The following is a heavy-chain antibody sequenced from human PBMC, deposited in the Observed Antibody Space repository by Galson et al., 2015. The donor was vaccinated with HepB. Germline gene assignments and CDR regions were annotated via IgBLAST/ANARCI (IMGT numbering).Heavy chain of an antibody. V-gene: IGHV3-49*03. CDR1: GFTFGDYA. CDR2: IRNKAFGGTT. D-gene: IGHD1-26*01. J-gene: IGHJ4*02. Sequence: SLRLSCAASGFTFGDYAMSWFRQAPGKGLEWVGFIRNKAFGGTTEYAASVKGRFTISRDDSKSIAYLQMNSLKTEDTAVYYCSRGVFEYAVGYYFDYWGQGTLFTVSS. CDR3: SRGVFEYAVGYYFDY.